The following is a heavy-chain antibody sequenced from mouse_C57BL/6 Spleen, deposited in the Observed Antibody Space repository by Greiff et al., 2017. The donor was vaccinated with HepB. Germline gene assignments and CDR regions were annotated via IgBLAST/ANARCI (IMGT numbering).Heavy chain of an antibody. CDR2: INPNYGTT. V-gene: IGHV1-39*01. D-gene: IGHD2-1*01. CDR3: AGYYGNYGYFDY. CDR1: GYSFTDYN. J-gene: IGHJ2*01. Sequence: EVQVVESGPELVKPGASVKISCKASGYSFTDYNMNWVKQSNGKSLEWIGVINPNYGTTSYNQKFKGKATLTVDQSSSTAYMQLNSLTSEDSAVYYCAGYYGNYGYFDYWGQGTTLTVSS.